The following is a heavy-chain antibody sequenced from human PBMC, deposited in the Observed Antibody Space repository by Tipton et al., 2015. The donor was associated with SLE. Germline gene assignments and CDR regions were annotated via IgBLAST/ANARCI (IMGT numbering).Heavy chain of an antibody. J-gene: IGHJ4*02. Sequence: GLVKPSETLSLTCTVSGGSISSYYWSWIRQPPGKGLEWIGYIYYSGSTNYNPSLKSRATISVDTSKNQFSLKLSSVTAADTAVYYCARAGGSGSFDYWGQGTLVTVSS. D-gene: IGHD3-10*01. CDR3: ARAGGSGSFDY. V-gene: IGHV4-59*01. CDR1: GGSISSYY. CDR2: IYYSGST.